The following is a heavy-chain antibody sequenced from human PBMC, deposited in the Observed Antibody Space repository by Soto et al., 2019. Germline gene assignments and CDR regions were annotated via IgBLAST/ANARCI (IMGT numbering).Heavy chain of an antibody. D-gene: IGHD3-16*02. Sequence: EVQLMESGGGLVNPGGSLRLSCVASGFPFSYSWMSWVRQAPGKGLEWVARIKSETDGGKTDYAATVEGSFTISRDDSKNTLELQMNSLKTEDIAFYYSVSYDYICGTYRVRCAYWGQGTLVTVSS. CDR2: IKSETDGGKT. J-gene: IGHJ4*02. V-gene: IGHV3-15*01. CDR3: VSYDYICGTYRVRCAY. CDR1: GFPFSYSW.